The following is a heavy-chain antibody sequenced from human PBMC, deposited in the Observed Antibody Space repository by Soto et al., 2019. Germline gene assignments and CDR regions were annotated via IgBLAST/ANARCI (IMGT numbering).Heavy chain of an antibody. J-gene: IGHJ4*02. Sequence: QVQLVQSGAEVKRPGASVTLSCKASGYTFNDYYLHWVRLAPGQGLEWMGIIVPISCGTSYAEQFRGRVTLTKDTSATTVYIEMSSLRSDDTAVYYCVRELSGGYFDYWGQGTLVTVSS. D-gene: IGHD3-10*01. CDR3: VRELSGGYFDY. CDR1: GYTFNDYY. V-gene: IGHV1-46*02. CDR2: IVPISCGT.